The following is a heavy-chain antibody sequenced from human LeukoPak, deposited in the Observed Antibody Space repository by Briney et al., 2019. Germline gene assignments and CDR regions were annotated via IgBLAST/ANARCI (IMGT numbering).Heavy chain of an antibody. Sequence: ASVKVSCKASGYTFTSYYMHWVRQAPGQGLEWMGIINPSGGSTSYAQKFQGRVTMTRNTSISTAYMELSSLRSEDTAVYYCAIRGPNITGTFSFLYYYYYGMDVWGQGTTVTVSS. CDR1: GYTFTSYY. J-gene: IGHJ6*02. V-gene: IGHV1-46*01. CDR3: AIRGPNITGTFSFLYYYYYGMDV. D-gene: IGHD1-7*01. CDR2: INPSGGST.